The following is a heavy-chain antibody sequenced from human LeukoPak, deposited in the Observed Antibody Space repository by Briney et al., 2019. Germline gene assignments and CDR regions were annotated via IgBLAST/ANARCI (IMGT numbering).Heavy chain of an antibody. CDR3: ARGAPSYGGNSWPWFDP. D-gene: IGHD4-23*01. Sequence: PSETLSLTCAVYGGSFSGYYWSWIRQPPGKGLEWIGEINHSGSTNYNPSLKSRVTISVDTSKNQFSLKLSSVTAADTAVYYCARGAPSYGGNSWPWFDPWGQGTLVNVSS. V-gene: IGHV4-34*01. CDR1: GGSFSGYY. J-gene: IGHJ5*02. CDR2: INHSGST.